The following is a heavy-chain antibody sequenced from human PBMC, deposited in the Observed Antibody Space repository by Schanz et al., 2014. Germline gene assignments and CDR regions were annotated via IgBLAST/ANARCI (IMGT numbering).Heavy chain of an antibody. Sequence: EVQLVESGGGLVQPGGSLRLSCAASGFTFRGYAMSWVRQAPGKGLEWVSAISGSGGSTYYADSVKGRFTISRDNSKNTLYLQMNSLRPEDTAVYYCAKGRFGELSAFDIWGQGTMVTVSS. J-gene: IGHJ3*02. D-gene: IGHD3-10*01. CDR3: AKGRFGELSAFDI. V-gene: IGHV3-23*04. CDR1: GFTFRGYA. CDR2: ISGSGGST.